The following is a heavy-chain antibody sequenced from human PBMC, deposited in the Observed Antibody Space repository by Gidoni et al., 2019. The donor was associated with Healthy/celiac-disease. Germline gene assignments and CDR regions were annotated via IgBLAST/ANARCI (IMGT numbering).Heavy chain of an antibody. J-gene: IGHJ4*02. Sequence: QVQLVQSGAEVKKPGASVKVSCKESGYTFTSYDINWVRQATGQGLEWMGWMNPTSGNTGYAQKFQGRVTMTRNTSISPASLELSSLRSAATAVYYCARGHFGYLLDYWGQGTLVTVSS. CDR1: GYTFTSYD. CDR3: ARGHFGYLLDY. D-gene: IGHD6-25*01. CDR2: MNPTSGNT. V-gene: IGHV1-8*01.